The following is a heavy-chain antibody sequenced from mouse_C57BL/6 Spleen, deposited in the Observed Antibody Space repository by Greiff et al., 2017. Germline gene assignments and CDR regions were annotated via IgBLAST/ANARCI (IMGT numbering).Heavy chain of an antibody. D-gene: IGHD2-4*01. CDR2: ISSGGSTI. Sequence: EVQRVESGGGLVKPGGSLKLSCAASGFTISDYGMHWVRQAPEKGLEWVAYISSGGSTIYYADPLRGRFTITRDNAQNTLFLQMTRLGSEATAMYSCARGDYEFAYWGQGTLVTVSA. J-gene: IGHJ3*01. CDR3: ARGDYEFAY. V-gene: IGHV5-17*01. CDR1: GFTISDYG.